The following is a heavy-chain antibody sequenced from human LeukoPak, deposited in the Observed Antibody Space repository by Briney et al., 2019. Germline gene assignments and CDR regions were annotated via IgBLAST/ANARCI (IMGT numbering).Heavy chain of an antibody. CDR3: AQVEEAATGL. CDR1: GFTFSSFG. Sequence: GGSLRLSCAASGFTFSSFGMSWVRQAPGKGLGWVSSVSGNGANTFYADSVKGRFTIYRDNSKNTLYLLMNSLKAEDTAVYYCAQVEEAATGLWGQGTLVTVSS. J-gene: IGHJ4*02. V-gene: IGHV3-23*01. D-gene: IGHD2-15*01. CDR2: VSGNGANT.